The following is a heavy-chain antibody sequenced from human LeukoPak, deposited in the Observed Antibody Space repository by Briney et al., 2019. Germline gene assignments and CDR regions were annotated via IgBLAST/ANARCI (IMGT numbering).Heavy chain of an antibody. D-gene: IGHD3-10*01. CDR1: GYTFTSYD. V-gene: IGHV1-8*01. Sequence: ASVKVSCKASGYTFTSYDINWVRQATGQGLEWMGWMNPNSGNTGYAQKFQGRVTMTRSPSITTAYMELTSLTYEDTAVYYCARVPRRGDQFDPWGQGTLVTVSS. J-gene: IGHJ5*02. CDR3: ARVPRRGDQFDP. CDR2: MNPNSGNT.